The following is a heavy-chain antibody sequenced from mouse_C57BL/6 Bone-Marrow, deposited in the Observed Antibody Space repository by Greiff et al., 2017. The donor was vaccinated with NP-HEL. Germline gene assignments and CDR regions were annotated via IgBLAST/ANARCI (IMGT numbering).Heavy chain of an antibody. Sequence: EVQLQQSGPELVKPGASVKISCKASGYSFTGYYMNWVKQSPEKSLEWIGEINPSTGGTTYNQKFKAKATLTVDKSSSTAYMQLKSLTSEDSAVYYCARPLLLRYPAWFAYWGQGTLSLSLQ. CDR1: GYSFTGYY. CDR2: INPSTGGT. D-gene: IGHD1-1*01. CDR3: ARPLLLRYPAWFAY. V-gene: IGHV1-42*01. J-gene: IGHJ3*01.